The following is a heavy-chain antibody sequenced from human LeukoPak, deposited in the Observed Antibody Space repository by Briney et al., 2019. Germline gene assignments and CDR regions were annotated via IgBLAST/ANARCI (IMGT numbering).Heavy chain of an antibody. J-gene: IGHJ4*02. Sequence: GGSLRLSCAGSGFTFSTYWLSWVRQAPGKGLEWVANIKEDGSEKYVDSVKGRFTISRDNAKNSLYLQMNSLRAEDTAVYYCARQGTSHFDYWGQGTLVTVSS. CDR2: IKEDGSEK. V-gene: IGHV3-7*01. CDR1: GFTFSTYW. CDR3: ARQGTSHFDY.